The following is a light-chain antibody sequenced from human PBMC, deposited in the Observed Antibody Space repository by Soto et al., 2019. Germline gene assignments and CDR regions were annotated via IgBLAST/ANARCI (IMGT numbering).Light chain of an antibody. CDR3: QQYGSSPPRT. J-gene: IGKJ1*01. V-gene: IGKV3-20*01. CDR1: QTVNRKY. CDR2: GAS. Sequence: EIVLTQSPGTLSLSLGERSTIACRASQTVNRKYLAWYQQKPGQAQRLLIYGASSRANGIPDRFSGSGSGTDFTLTISRLEPEDFAVYYCQQYGSSPPRTFGQGTKVDIK.